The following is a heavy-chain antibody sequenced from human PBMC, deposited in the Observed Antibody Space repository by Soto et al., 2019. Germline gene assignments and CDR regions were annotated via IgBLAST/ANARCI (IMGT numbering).Heavy chain of an antibody. CDR2: ISGDGKSP. CDR1: GLHFESSR. V-gene: IGHV3-74*01. CDR3: TVGSVG. J-gene: IGHJ1*01. Sequence: GVSLRLSCAVSGLHFESSRIHWVRQRPGEGLEWVSRISGDGKSPSYADFVKGRFTLSRDNAQNTVYLQMNSLTVEDSAVYYCTVGSVGWGRGALVTVSS.